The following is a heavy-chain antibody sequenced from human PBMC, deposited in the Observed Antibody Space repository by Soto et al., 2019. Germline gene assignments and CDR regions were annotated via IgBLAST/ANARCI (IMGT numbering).Heavy chain of an antibody. V-gene: IGHV4-34*01. CDR2: INHSGST. Sequence: SETLSLTCAVYGGSFSGYYWSWIRQPPGKGLEWIGEINHSGSTNYNPSLKSRVTISVDTSKNQFSLKLSSVTAADTAVYYCARCGSYYWNWFDPWGQGTLVIVSS. CDR3: ARCGSYYWNWFDP. J-gene: IGHJ5*02. D-gene: IGHD1-26*01. CDR1: GGSFSGYY.